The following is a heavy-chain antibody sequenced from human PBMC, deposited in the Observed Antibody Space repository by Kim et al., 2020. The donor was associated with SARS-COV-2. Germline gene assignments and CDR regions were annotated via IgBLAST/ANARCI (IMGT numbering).Heavy chain of an antibody. CDR3: ARGGWNEGSTVGNYYMDV. D-gene: IGHD1-1*01. CDR1: GFTFSSYA. CDR2: ISYDGINK. Sequence: GGSLRLSCAVSGFTFSSYAMHWVRQAPGKGLEWVAVISYDGINKYYADSVKGRFTISRDNSKNTLYLQMNSLRAEDTAVYYCARGGWNEGSTVGNYYMDVWGKGTTVTVSS. V-gene: IGHV3-30*04. J-gene: IGHJ6*03.